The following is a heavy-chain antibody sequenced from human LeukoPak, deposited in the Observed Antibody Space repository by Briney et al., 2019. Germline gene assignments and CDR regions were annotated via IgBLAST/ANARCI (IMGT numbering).Heavy chain of an antibody. V-gene: IGHV3-23*01. CDR1: GFTFSSYA. J-gene: IGHJ6*03. CDR3: AKAAVAGSYYYYYMDV. D-gene: IGHD6-19*01. CDR2: ISGSGGST. Sequence: PGGSLRLSCAASGFTFSSYAMSWVRQAPGKGLEWVSAISGSGGSTYYAHSVKGRFTISRDNSKNTLYLQMNSLRAEDTAVYYCAKAAVAGSYYYYYMDVWGKGTTVTVSS.